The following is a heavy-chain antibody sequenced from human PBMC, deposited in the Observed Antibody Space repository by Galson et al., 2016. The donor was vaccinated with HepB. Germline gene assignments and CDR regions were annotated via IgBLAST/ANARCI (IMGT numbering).Heavy chain of an antibody. D-gene: IGHD2-21*02. V-gene: IGHV4-34*01. CDR3: ARGLPPACGGDCLIDYYYGMDV. CDR2: INPRGST. J-gene: IGHJ6*02. CDR1: GGSFSGYY. Sequence: SETLSLTCAVYGGSFSGYYWSWIRQPPGKGLEWIAEINPRGSTNYNPSLKSRVTVSVDTSKNQFSLKMSSVTAADTAVYYCARGLPPACGGDCLIDYYYGMDVWGQGTTVAVSS.